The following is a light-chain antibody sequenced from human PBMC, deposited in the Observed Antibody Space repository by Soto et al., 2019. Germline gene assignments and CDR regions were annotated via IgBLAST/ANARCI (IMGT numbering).Light chain of an antibody. CDR1: QSVATN. V-gene: IGKV3-15*01. CDR2: GAS. J-gene: IGKJ1*01. Sequence: EIVMTQSPATLSVSPGERATLSCRASQSVATNLAWYQQKPGQPPRLLIYGASTRATGIPARFSGSGSGTEFTLTISSLQPDDFATYYCQQYNSYSWTFGQGTKVDIK. CDR3: QQYNSYSWT.